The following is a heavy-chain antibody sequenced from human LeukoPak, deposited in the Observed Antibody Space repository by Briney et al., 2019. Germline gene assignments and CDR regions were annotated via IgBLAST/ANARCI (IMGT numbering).Heavy chain of an antibody. CDR2: ISYDGSNK. D-gene: IGHD5-12*01. Sequence: QPGRSLLLSCAASGFTFSCYGMHWGRQAPGKGLEGVAVISYDGSNKYYADFVKGRFTISRDNCKNTLYLQMSSLRAEDTAVYCRAKDGSGYSGYADYSGQGTLVTVSS. V-gene: IGHV3-30*18. CDR1: GFTFSCYG. CDR3: AKDGSGYSGYADY. J-gene: IGHJ4*02.